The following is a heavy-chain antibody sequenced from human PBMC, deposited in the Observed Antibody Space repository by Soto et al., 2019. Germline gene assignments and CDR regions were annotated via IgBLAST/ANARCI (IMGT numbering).Heavy chain of an antibody. J-gene: IGHJ4*02. CDR1: GFIFSSYA. V-gene: IGHV3-30-3*01. CDR3: GGGGMVYALGPDY. Sequence: QVQLVESGEGVVQPGRSLRLSCAASGFIFSSYAMHWVRQAPGKGLEWVAVISYGGSDKSYTDSVKGRFTISRDNSKNQWYRRINSRRTEDTAVYYWGGGGMVYALGPDYWGPGTLVTVSS. D-gene: IGHD2-8*01. CDR2: ISYGGSDK.